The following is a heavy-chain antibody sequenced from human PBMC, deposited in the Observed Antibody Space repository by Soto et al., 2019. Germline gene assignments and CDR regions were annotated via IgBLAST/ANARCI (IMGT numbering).Heavy chain of an antibody. V-gene: IGHV4-30-4*01. CDR3: AREKAEKDWFDP. D-gene: IGHD6-19*01. CDR1: GGSISSGDYY. J-gene: IGHJ5*02. CDR2: IYYSGST. Sequence: LSLTCTVSGGSISSGDYYWSWIRQPPGKGLEWIGYIYYSGSTYYNPSLKSRVTISVDTSKNQFSLKLSSVTAADTAVYYCAREKAEKDWFDPWGQGTLVTVSS.